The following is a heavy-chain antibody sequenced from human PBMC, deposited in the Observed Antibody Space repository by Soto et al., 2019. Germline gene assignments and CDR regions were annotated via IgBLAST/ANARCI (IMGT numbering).Heavy chain of an antibody. Sequence: QVQLVQSGAEVKKPGSSVKVSCKASGGTFSSYAISWVRQAPGQGLEWMGGIIPIFGTANYAQKFQGRVRITADDSTSTACMELSSLRSEDTAVYYCARSSFGYCSGGSCFFYAFDIWGQGTMVTVTS. V-gene: IGHV1-69*01. CDR1: GGTFSSYA. J-gene: IGHJ3*02. D-gene: IGHD2-15*01. CDR3: ARSSFGYCSGGSCFFYAFDI. CDR2: IIPIFGTA.